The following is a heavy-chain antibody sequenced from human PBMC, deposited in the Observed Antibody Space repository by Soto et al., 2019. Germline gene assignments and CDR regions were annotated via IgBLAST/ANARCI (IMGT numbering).Heavy chain of an antibody. CDR1: GFTFSSYA. CDR3: ARDKWELPIL. Sequence: GGSLRLSCAASGFTFSSYAMHWVRQAPGKGLEWVAVISYDGSNKYYADSVKGRFTISRDNSKNTLYLQMNSLRAEDTAVYYCARDKWELPILWGQGTLVTVSS. J-gene: IGHJ4*02. CDR2: ISYDGSNK. V-gene: IGHV3-30-3*01. D-gene: IGHD1-26*01.